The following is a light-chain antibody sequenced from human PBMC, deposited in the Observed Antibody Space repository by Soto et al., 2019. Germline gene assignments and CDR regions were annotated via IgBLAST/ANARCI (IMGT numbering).Light chain of an antibody. CDR1: QSISTY. Sequence: DIQMTQSPSSLSASVGDRVTITCRASQSISTYLNWYQQKVGKAPTLLIYAASSLQRGVPSRFSGSGSGTAFTLTISSLQPEDCATYYGQQSYSTPRTFGQGTKLEIK. V-gene: IGKV1-39*01. CDR2: AAS. CDR3: QQSYSTPRT. J-gene: IGKJ2*01.